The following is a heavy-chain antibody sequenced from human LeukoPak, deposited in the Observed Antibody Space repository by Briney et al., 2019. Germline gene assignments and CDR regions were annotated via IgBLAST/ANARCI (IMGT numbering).Heavy chain of an antibody. Sequence: GRSLRLSCAASGFTLSSYGMHWVRQAPGKGLEWVAVIWYDGSNKYYADSVKGRFTISRDNSKNTLYLQMNSLRAEDTAVYYCAKDWYYDSSGYYFDYWGQGTLVTVSS. J-gene: IGHJ4*02. V-gene: IGHV3-33*06. D-gene: IGHD3-22*01. CDR3: AKDWYYDSSGYYFDY. CDR2: IWYDGSNK. CDR1: GFTLSSYG.